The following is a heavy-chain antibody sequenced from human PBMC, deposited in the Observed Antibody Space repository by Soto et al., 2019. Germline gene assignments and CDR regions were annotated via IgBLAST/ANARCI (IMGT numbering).Heavy chain of an antibody. J-gene: IGHJ2*01. CDR3: AKEISPKAGKWYFDL. V-gene: IGHV3-30*18. D-gene: IGHD6-19*01. CDR1: GFTFNNYG. Sequence: QVQLVESGGGVVQPGGSLRLSCAASGFTFNNYGIHWVRQAPGEGLEWVAVVSYDGRVQYYADSAKGRFTISRDNSKNTLYLQMNSLRDDDTAVYYCAKEISPKAGKWYFDLWGRGTLVTVSS. CDR2: VSYDGRVQ.